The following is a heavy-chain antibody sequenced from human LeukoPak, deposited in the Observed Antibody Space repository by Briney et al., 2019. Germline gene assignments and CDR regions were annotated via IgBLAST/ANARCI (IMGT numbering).Heavy chain of an antibody. D-gene: IGHD3-10*01. CDR3: TRDDSGSGRPFDY. Sequence: SETLSLTCTVSGGSINSYYWSWIRQPAGKGLEWIGRLSSSGSTNSNPSLKSRVTMSVDTSKNQLSLNLTSVTAADTAMYYCTRDDSGSGRPFDYWGQGILVTVSS. J-gene: IGHJ4*02. V-gene: IGHV4-4*07. CDR1: GGSINSYY. CDR2: LSSSGST.